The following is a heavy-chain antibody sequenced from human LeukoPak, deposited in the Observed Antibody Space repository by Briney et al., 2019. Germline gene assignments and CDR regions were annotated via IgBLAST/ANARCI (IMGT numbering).Heavy chain of an antibody. CDR3: ARGRAGPAAGSWGRHCFDP. D-gene: IGHD6-13*01. J-gene: IGHJ5*02. V-gene: IGHV4-34*01. Sequence: SETLSLTCAVYGGSFSGYYWCWIRQPPGKGLEWIGEINHSGSTNYNPSLKSRVTISVDTSKNQFSLKLSSVTAADTAVYYCARGRAGPAAGSWGRHCFDPWGQGTLATVSS. CDR1: GGSFSGYY. CDR2: INHSGST.